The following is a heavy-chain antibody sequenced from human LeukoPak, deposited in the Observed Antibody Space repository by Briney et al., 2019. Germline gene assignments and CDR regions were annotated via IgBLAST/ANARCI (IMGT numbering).Heavy chain of an antibody. D-gene: IGHD3-3*01. V-gene: IGHV3-30*18. CDR3: AKDDRDYDFWSGYFDC. CDR2: IPHDASNK. Sequence: GGSLRLSCAASGFTFSSYAMAWVRQAPGKGLEWVAVIPHDASNKDYADSVKGRFTISRDNSKNTLFLQMNSLRAEDTAVYYCAKDDRDYDFWSGYFDCWGQGILVTVSS. J-gene: IGHJ4*02. CDR1: GFTFSSYA.